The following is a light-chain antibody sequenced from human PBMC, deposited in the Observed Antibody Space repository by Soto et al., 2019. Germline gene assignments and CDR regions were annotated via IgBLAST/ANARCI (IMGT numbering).Light chain of an antibody. Sequence: QSALTQPASVSGSPGQSITISCTGTSSDVGGYDYVSWYQQPPGKAPKLMIYDVSNWPSGVSNRFSGSKSGNTASLTISGLQAEDEADYYCRSYTSSGTLVFGTGTKVTVL. J-gene: IGLJ1*01. V-gene: IGLV2-14*01. CDR2: DVS. CDR3: RSYTSSGTLV. CDR1: SSDVGGYDY.